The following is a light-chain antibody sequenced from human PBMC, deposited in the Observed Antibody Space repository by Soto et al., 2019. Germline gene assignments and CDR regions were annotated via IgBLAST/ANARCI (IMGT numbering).Light chain of an antibody. V-gene: IGKV1-39*01. J-gene: IGKJ1*01. CDR1: QSVSRS. CDR3: QQNAITPPWT. Sequence: DIQLTQSPSPLSASVGDRVIITCRASQSVSRSLNWYQQKAGQAPKLLIYAASTLHSGVPSRFSGSGSGTEFTLTISSLQPEDFATYYCQQNAITPPWTFGQGTKVDI. CDR2: AAS.